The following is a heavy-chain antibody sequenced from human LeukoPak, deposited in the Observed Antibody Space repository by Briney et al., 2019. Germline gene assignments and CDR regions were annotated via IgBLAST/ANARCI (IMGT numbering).Heavy chain of an antibody. Sequence: SETLSLTCTVSGGSISSYYWSWIRQPPGKGLEWIGYIFYNGSTNYNPSLKSRVSISVDTSKNQFSLRLSSVTAADTAVYYCARTAGWGDFDYWGQGTLVTVSS. CDR1: GGSISSYY. V-gene: IGHV4-59*12. D-gene: IGHD3-16*01. CDR3: ARTAGWGDFDY. CDR2: IFYNGST. J-gene: IGHJ4*02.